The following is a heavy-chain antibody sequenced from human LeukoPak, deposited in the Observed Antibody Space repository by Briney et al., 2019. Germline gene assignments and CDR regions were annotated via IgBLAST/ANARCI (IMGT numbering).Heavy chain of an antibody. CDR1: GGSISSGDYY. D-gene: IGHD2-15*01. CDR3: ARDKNVGYCSGGSCYDDWYFDL. V-gene: IGHV4-30-4*01. Sequence: MSSETLSLTCTVSGGSISSGDYYWSWIRQPPGEGLEWIGYIYYSGSTYYNPSLKSRVTISVDTSKNQFSLKLSSVTAADTAVYYCARDKNVGYCSGGSCYDDWYFDLWGRGTLVTVSS. J-gene: IGHJ2*01. CDR2: IYYSGST.